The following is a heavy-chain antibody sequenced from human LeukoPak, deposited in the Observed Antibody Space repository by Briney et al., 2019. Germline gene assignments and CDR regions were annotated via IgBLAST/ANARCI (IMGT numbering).Heavy chain of an antibody. CDR2: IYHSRST. J-gene: IGHJ6*02. D-gene: IGHD2-15*01. Sequence: SQTLSLTCDVSGGSISSGGYSWSWIRQPPGKGLEWIGYIYHSRSTYYNPSLKSRVTISVDTSTNHFALKLSSVTAANTAVYYSARACGGGTYGIDVWGQGTTVTVSS. V-gene: IGHV4-30-2*01. CDR1: GGSISSGGYS. CDR3: ARACGGGTYGIDV.